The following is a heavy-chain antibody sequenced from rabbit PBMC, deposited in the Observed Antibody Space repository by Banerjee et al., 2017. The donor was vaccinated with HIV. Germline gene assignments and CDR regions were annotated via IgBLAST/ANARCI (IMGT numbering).Heavy chain of an antibody. J-gene: IGHJ4*01. CDR3: ARNAGYANGGDGYFKL. V-gene: IGHV1S40*01. Sequence: QSLEESGGDLVKPGASLTLTCTASGFSFSSSYYMCWVRQAPGKGLEWIGCIDTGSSGSTYYASWAKGRFTISKTSSTTVTLQMTSLTAADTATYFCARNAGYANGGDGYFKLWGQGTLVTVS. CDR1: GFSFSSSYY. CDR2: IDTGSSGST. D-gene: IGHD6-1*01.